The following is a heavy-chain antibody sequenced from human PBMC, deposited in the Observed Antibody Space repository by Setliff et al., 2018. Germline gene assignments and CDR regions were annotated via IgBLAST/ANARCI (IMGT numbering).Heavy chain of an antibody. CDR1: GYTFTDFG. V-gene: IGHV1-18*01. CDR2: ISTYNGNT. CDR3: ARLVRFCTKISCQRLLGDDY. Sequence: ASVKVSCKASGYTFTDFGINWVRQAPGQGLEWMGWISTYNGNTKSAQKFQGRFTMTTDTSTSTAYMELRSLRYDDTAVYYCARLVRFCTKISCQRLLGDDYWGQGALVTVSS. D-gene: IGHD2-2*01. J-gene: IGHJ4*02.